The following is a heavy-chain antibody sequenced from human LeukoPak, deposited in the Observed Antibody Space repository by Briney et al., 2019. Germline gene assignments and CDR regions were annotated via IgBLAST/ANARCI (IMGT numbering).Heavy chain of an antibody. CDR3: ARAPPLYDFWSGYGAFDI. Sequence: PGRSLRLSCAASGFTFDDYAMHWVRQAPGKGLEWVSGISWNSGSIGYADSVKGRFTISRDNAKNSLYLQMNSLRAEDTAVYYCARAPPLYDFWSGYGAFDIWGQGTMVTVSS. CDR2: ISWNSGSI. CDR1: GFTFDDYA. V-gene: IGHV3-9*01. J-gene: IGHJ3*02. D-gene: IGHD3-3*01.